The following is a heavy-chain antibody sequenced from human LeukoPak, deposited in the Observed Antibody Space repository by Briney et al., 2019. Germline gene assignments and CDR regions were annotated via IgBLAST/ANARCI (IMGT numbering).Heavy chain of an antibody. Sequence: NPGGSLRLSCAASGFTFNYYWMNWVRQAPGKGLEWVANIKQGGSEIYYVDSVKGRFTISRDNAKNSLYLQMNSLRAEDTAVYYCARGRGAWGDWSGLDVWGQGTTVTVSS. V-gene: IGHV3-7*01. J-gene: IGHJ6*02. CDR3: ARGRGAWGDWSGLDV. CDR1: GFTFNYYW. CDR2: IKQGGSEI. D-gene: IGHD2-21*02.